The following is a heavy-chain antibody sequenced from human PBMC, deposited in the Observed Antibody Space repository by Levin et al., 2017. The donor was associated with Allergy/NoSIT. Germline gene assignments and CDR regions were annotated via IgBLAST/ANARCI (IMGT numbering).Heavy chain of an antibody. CDR1: GYSFTSYW. D-gene: IGHD3-10*01. Sequence: KVSCKGSGYSFTSYWIGWVRQMPGKGLEWMGIIYPGDSDTRYSPSFQGQVTISADKSISTAYLQWSSLKASDTAMYYCASAYGSGSYSFDYWGQGTLVTVSS. CDR3: ASAYGSGSYSFDY. CDR2: IYPGDSDT. V-gene: IGHV5-51*01. J-gene: IGHJ4*02.